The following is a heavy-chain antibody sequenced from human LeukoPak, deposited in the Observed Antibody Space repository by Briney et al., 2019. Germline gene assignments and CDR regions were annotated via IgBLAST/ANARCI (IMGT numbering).Heavy chain of an antibody. V-gene: IGHV3-30*04. CDR2: ISYDGSNK. CDR1: GFTFSSYA. Sequence: GRSLRLSCAASGFTFSSYAMHWVRQAPGKGLEWVAVISYDGSNKYYADSVKGRFTVSRDNSKNTLYLQMNSLRAEDTAVYYCARDRKSTWSFDYWGQGILVTVSS. CDR3: ARDRKSTWSFDY. D-gene: IGHD6-13*01. J-gene: IGHJ4*02.